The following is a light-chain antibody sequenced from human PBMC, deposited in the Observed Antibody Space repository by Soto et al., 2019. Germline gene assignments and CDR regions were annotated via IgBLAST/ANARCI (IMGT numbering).Light chain of an antibody. J-gene: IGLJ2*01. CDR2: GNS. V-gene: IGLV1-40*01. CDR1: DSNIGAGYD. CDR3: QSYDSSLSAWV. Sequence: QSVLTQPPSVSGAPGQRVTISCTGSDSNIGAGYDVHWYQQLPGTAPKLLIYGNSNRPSGVPDRFSGSKSGTSASLAITGLQAEDEADSYCQSYDSSLSAWVFGGGTKLTVL.